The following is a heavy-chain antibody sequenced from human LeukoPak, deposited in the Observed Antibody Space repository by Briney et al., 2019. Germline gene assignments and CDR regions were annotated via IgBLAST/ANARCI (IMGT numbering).Heavy chain of an antibody. Sequence: GGSLRLSCAASGFAFSSYWMSWVRQAPGKGLEWVANIKQDGSEKYYVDSVKGRFTISRDNAKNSLYLQMNSLRAEDTAVYYCARNPGIAAAGTREYYYYMDVWGRGTTVTVSS. D-gene: IGHD6-13*01. CDR3: ARNPGIAAAGTREYYYYMDV. J-gene: IGHJ6*03. V-gene: IGHV3-7*01. CDR1: GFAFSSYW. CDR2: IKQDGSEK.